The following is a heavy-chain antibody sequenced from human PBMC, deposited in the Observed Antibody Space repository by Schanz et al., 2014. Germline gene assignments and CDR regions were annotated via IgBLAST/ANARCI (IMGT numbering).Heavy chain of an antibody. D-gene: IGHD3-10*01. CDR3: AREGERKGMLPYYFDY. CDR1: GFTFGTYL. Sequence: EVQLVESGGGLVQPGGSLRLSCAASGFTFGTYLRNWVRQAPGKGLEWVSFISSSSSTIYYADSVKGRFTISRDNAKNSLYLQMNSLRDEDTAVYYCAREGERKGMLPYYFDYWVQGALVTVSS. V-gene: IGHV3-48*02. CDR2: ISSSSSTI. J-gene: IGHJ4*02.